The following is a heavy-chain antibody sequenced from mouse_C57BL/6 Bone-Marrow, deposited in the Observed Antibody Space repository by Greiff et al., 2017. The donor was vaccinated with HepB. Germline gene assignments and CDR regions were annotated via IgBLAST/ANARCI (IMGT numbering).Heavy chain of an antibody. CDR2: IYPGDGDT. V-gene: IGHV1-82*01. CDR3: ARKLWDYLDY. CDR1: GYAFSSSW. D-gene: IGHD4-1*01. Sequence: VQLQQSGPELVKPGASVKISCKASGYAFSSSWMNWVKQRPGKGLEWIGRIYPGDGDTNYNGKFKGKATLTADKSSSTAYMQLSSLTSEDSAVYFCARKLWDYLDYWGQGTTLTVSS. J-gene: IGHJ2*01.